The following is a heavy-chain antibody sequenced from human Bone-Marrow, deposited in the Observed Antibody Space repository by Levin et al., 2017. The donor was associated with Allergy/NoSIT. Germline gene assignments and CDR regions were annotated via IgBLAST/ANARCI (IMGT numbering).Heavy chain of an antibody. D-gene: IGHD3-22*01. Sequence: GESLKISCAASGFTFSSYGMHWVRQAPGKGLEWVAVISYDGSNKYYADSVKGRFTISRDNSKNTLYLQMNSLRAEDTAVYYCAKDLYKEFDSSGYPSDYWGQGTLVTVSS. CDR3: AKDLYKEFDSSGYPSDY. V-gene: IGHV3-30*18. CDR2: ISYDGSNK. CDR1: GFTFSSYG. J-gene: IGHJ4*02.